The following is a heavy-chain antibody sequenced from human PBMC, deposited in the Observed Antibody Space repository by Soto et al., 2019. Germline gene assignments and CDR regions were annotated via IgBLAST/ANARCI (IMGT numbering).Heavy chain of an antibody. CDR2: ISGSGSFT. J-gene: IGHJ6*02. CDR3: ARSSGWRQVVGYKYGLDV. D-gene: IGHD5-18*01. CDR1: GFTVSDHY. Sequence: QEYLVESGGGLVKPGGSLRLSCALSGFTVSDHYLTWIRQAPGRGLEWTAYISGSGSFTNYADSVKGRFIISRDIAQNSMYLQINSLRAEDTAVYYCARSSGWRQVVGYKYGLDVWGQGTAVTVSS. V-gene: IGHV3-11*06.